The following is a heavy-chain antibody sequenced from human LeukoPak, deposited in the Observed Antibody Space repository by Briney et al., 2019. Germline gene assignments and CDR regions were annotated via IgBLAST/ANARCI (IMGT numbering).Heavy chain of an antibody. D-gene: IGHD3-22*01. CDR3: AKGYDSSGYYYCPFDY. J-gene: IGHJ4*02. V-gene: IGHV3-23*01. CDR2: ISGSGGST. CDR1: GFTFSSYA. Sequence: PGGSLRLSCAASGFTFSSYAMSWVRQAPGKGLEWVSAISGSGGSTYYADSVKGRFTISRDNSKNTLYLQMNSLRAEDTAVYYCAKGYDSSGYYYCPFDYWGQGTLVTVSS.